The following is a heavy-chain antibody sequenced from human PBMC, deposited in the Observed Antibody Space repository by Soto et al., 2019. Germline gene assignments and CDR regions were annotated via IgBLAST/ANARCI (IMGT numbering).Heavy chain of an antibody. D-gene: IGHD6-13*01. V-gene: IGHV1-24*01. CDR3: ATDRPRPRQQLVDAFDI. CDR2: FDPEGGEA. J-gene: IGHJ3*02. CDR1: GHTLTEFS. Sequence: GASVKVSCKISGHTLTEFSIHWVRQAPGKGLEWMGGFDPEGGEAIYAQKWHGRVTMTEDTSTDTAYMELSSLRSEDTAVYYCATDRPRPRQQLVDAFDIWGQGTMVTVS.